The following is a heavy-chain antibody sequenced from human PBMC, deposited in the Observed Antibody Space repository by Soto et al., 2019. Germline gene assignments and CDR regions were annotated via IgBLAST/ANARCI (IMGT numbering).Heavy chain of an antibody. CDR1: GGSISSSSYY. Sequence: SETLSLTCTVSGGSISSSSYYWGWIRQPPGKGLEWIGSIYYSGSTYYNPSLKSRVTISVDTSKNQFSLKLSSVTAADTAVYYCWGNEGSYSNQPKGRAYYYYYYMDVWGKGTTVTVSS. J-gene: IGHJ6*03. CDR3: WGNEGSYSNQPKGRAYYYYYYMDV. V-gene: IGHV4-39*01. CDR2: IYYSGST. D-gene: IGHD4-4*01.